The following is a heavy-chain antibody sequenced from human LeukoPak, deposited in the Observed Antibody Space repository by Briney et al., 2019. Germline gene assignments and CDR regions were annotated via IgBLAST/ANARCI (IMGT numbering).Heavy chain of an antibody. J-gene: IGHJ4*02. D-gene: IGHD3-10*01. CDR1: GGPMSSHY. CDR3: ARDRGGAYYYGPGSFDY. CDR2: MYTSGST. V-gene: IGHV4-4*07. Sequence: ETLSLTCSVSGGPMSSHYWSWIRQPAGKGLEWIGRMYTSGSTNYNPSLKSRVTISVDTSKSQFSLNLSSVTAADTAVYYCARDRGGAYYYGPGSFDYWGQGTLVTVSS.